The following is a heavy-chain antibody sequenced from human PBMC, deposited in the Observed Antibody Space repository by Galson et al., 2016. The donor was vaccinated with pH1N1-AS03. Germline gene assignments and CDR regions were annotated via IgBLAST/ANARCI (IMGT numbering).Heavy chain of an antibody. Sequence: SVKVSCKASGYTFTIYGIIWMRQAPGQGLEWMGFIRANSGDNNYSQKFQDRIFMTTDRSTSTAYMELRSLSSDDTAVYYCARDPRGPCSSATCPTTYYFGMDAWGQGTTVIVSS. CDR2: IRANSGDN. D-gene: IGHD3-10*01. CDR1: GYTFTIYG. J-gene: IGHJ6*02. V-gene: IGHV1-18*04. CDR3: ARDPRGPCSSATCPTTYYFGMDA.